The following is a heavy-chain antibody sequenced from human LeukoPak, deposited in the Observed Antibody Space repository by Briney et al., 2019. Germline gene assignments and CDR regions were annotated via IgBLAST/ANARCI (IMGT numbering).Heavy chain of an antibody. J-gene: IGHJ4*02. D-gene: IGHD3-10*01. CDR3: ARIGSEWFGTFDY. CDR1: GGSINSYY. Sequence: PSETLSLTCTVSGGSINSYYWGWIRQPPGKGLEWIGSIYYSGSTYYNPSLKSRVTISVDTSKNQFSLKLSSVTAADTAVYYCARIGSEWFGTFDYWGQGTLVTVSS. CDR2: IYYSGST. V-gene: IGHV4-39*01.